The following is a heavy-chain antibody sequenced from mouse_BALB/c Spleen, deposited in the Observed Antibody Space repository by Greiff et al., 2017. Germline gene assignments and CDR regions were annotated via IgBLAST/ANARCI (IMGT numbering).Heavy chain of an antibody. V-gene: IGHV2-9*02. CDR2: IWAGGST. CDR3: ARDRRLRYFDV. J-gene: IGHJ1*01. Sequence: QVQLKQSGPGLVAPSQSLSITCTVSGFSLTSYGVHWVRQPPGKGLEWLGVIWAGGSTNYNSALMSRLSISKDNSKSQVFLKMNSLQTDDTAMYYCARDRRLRYFDVWGAGTTVTVSS. CDR1: GFSLTSYG. D-gene: IGHD1-2*01.